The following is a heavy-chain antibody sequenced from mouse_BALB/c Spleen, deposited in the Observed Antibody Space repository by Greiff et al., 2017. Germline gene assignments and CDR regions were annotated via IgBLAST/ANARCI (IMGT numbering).Heavy chain of an antibody. J-gene: IGHJ4*01. CDR3: ARRDDYGSSPYYYAMDY. V-gene: IGHV8-12*01. D-gene: IGHD1-1*01. CDR2: IYWDDDK. CDR1: GFSLSTSGMG. Sequence: QVTLKESGPGILQPSQTLSLTCSFSGFSLSTSGMGVSWIRQPSGKGLEWLAHIYWDDDKRYNPSLKSRLTISKDTSSNQVFLKITSVDTADTATYYCARRDDYGSSPYYYAMDYWGQGTSVTVSS.